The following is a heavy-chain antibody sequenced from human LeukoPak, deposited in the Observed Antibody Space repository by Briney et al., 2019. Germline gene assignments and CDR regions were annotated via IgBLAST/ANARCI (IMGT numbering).Heavy chain of an antibody. CDR1: GFTVSTNY. V-gene: IGHV3-53*01. CDR2: IYSGGST. CDR3: AIYSIAAAGTLDY. Sequence: PGGSLRLSCAASGFTVSTNYMSWVRQAPGKGLEWVSIIYSGGSTYYADSVKGRFTISRDNSKNTLYLQMNSLRAEDTAVYYCAIYSIAAAGTLDYWGQGTLVTVSS. J-gene: IGHJ4*02. D-gene: IGHD6-13*01.